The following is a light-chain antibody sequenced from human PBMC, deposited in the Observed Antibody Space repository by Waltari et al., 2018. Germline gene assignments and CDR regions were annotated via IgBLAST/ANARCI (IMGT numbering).Light chain of an antibody. Sequence: QSAPTQPASVSGSPGQSITISCTGSSSDIGNYNFVSWYQQFPGKAPKLMIFEVNRRPSGVSSRFSGSKSGNTASLTISGLQAEDEADYYCCSYSSSRTFDWVFGGGTKLTVL. CDR1: SSDIGNYNF. J-gene: IGLJ3*02. V-gene: IGLV2-14*01. CDR3: CSYSSSRTFDWV. CDR2: EVN.